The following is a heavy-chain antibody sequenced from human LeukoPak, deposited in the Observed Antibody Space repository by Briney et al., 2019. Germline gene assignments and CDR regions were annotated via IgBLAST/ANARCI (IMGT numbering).Heavy chain of an antibody. D-gene: IGHD2-15*01. V-gene: IGHV3-23*01. CDR1: GFTFSSYA. J-gene: IGHJ4*02. CDR2: ICSNDNNT. Sequence: GGSLRLSYAASGFTFSSYARNWFRQAPGKGLEWVSAICSNDNNTYYANSVKGRFTISRDNSKNTLSLQLNSLRAEDTAVYYCAKGTSSSCYSAPNYWGQGTLVTVSS. CDR3: AKGTSSSCYSAPNY.